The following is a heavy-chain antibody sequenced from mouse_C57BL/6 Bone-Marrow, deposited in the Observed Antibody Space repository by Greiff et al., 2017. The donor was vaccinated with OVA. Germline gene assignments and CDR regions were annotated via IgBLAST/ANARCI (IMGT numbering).Heavy chain of an antibody. CDR3: TEDYGSSWFAY. V-gene: IGHV6-3*01. CDR2: IRVKSDNYAT. CDR1: GFTFTNYW. D-gene: IGHD1-1*01. Sequence: EVKVEESGGGLVQPGGSMKLSCVASGFTFTNYWMNWVRQSPEQGLEWVAQIRVKSDNYATHDAVSVKGRLTISRDDAKSSVYLQMNNIRAEDTEIYYCTEDYGSSWFAYWGQGTLVTVSA. J-gene: IGHJ3*01.